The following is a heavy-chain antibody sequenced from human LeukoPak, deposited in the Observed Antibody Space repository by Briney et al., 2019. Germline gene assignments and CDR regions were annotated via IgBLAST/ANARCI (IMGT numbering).Heavy chain of an antibody. V-gene: IGHV3-30*04. Sequence: GGSLRFSCAASGFTFSSYAMHRVRQAPGKGLEWVAVISYDGSNKYYADSVKGRFTISRDNSKNTLYLQMNSLRAEDTAVYYCARNVAAAGYGNWFDPWGQGTLVTVSS. CDR2: ISYDGSNK. CDR3: ARNVAAAGYGNWFDP. J-gene: IGHJ5*02. CDR1: GFTFSSYA. D-gene: IGHD6-13*01.